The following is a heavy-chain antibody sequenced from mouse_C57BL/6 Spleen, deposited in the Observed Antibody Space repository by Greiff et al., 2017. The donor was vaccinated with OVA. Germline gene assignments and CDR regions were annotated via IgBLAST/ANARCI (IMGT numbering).Heavy chain of an antibody. CDR1: GYAFSSYW. CDR2: IYPGDGDT. D-gene: IGHD1-1*01. J-gene: IGHJ2*01. V-gene: IGHV1-80*01. Sequence: VQLQQSGAELVKPGASVKISCKASGYAFSSYWMNWVKQRPGKGLEWIGQIYPGDGDTNYNGKFKGKATLTADKSSSTAYMQLSSLTSEDSAVYFCARWTTVVATPDYWGQGTTLTVSS. CDR3: ARWTTVVATPDY.